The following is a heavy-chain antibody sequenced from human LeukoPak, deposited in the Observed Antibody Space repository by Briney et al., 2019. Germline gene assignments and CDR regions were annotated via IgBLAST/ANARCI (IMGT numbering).Heavy chain of an antibody. CDR2: ISGSGGST. D-gene: IGHD6-13*01. CDR3: ARDMRGSSFDY. V-gene: IGHV3-23*01. Sequence: QTGGSLRLSCAASGFTFRSYVMSWVRQAPGKGLEWVSAISGSGGSTYYADSVKGRFTISRDNSKNTLYLQMNSLRAEDTAVYYCARDMRGSSFDYWGQGTLVTVSS. J-gene: IGHJ4*02. CDR1: GFTFRSYV.